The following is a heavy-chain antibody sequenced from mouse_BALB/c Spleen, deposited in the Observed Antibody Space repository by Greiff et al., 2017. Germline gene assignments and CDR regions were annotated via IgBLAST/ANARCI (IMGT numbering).Heavy chain of an antibody. CDR1: GFSLTSYG. CDR2: IWSGGST. D-gene: IGHD2-14*01. CDR3: ARGTYYRYDEAFAY. J-gene: IGHJ3*01. Sequence: VQLQESGPGLVQPSQSLSITCTVSGFSLTSYGVHWVRQSPGKGLEWLGVIWSGGSTDYNAAFISRLSISKDNSKSQVFFKMNSLQANDTAIYYCARGTYYRYDEAFAYWGQGTLVTVSA. V-gene: IGHV2-2*02.